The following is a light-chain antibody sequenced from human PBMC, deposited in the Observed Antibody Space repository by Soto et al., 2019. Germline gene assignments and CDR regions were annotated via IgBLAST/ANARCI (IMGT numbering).Light chain of an antibody. CDR2: AAS. Sequence: EIVLTQSPGTLSLSPGEGVTLSCRASQSVNIATLAWYQQKPGQTPRLIIYAASSRATGIPDRFSGSGFGTDFTLTISRLAPEDFGVYYCQQFDGSSWTFGQGTKVEIK. CDR3: QQFDGSSWT. CDR1: QSVNIAT. V-gene: IGKV3-20*01. J-gene: IGKJ1*01.